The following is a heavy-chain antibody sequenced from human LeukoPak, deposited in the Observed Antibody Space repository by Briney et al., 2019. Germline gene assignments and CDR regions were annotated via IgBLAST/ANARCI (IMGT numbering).Heavy chain of an antibody. D-gene: IGHD3-3*01. Sequence: SEARSLACTVSGYSIRSGYYWGWSPPPPGEGGGWVWSIYDGGSTYYNPSLKSRVTISVATSKKRFSLKLNSMTGAEPSVFVFARDITIFGVVIISHRFDPWGEGGLVTVS. V-gene: IGHV4-38-2*02. CDR1: GYSIRSGYY. J-gene: IGHJ5*02. CDR3: ARDITIFGVVIISHRFDP. CDR2: IYDGGST.